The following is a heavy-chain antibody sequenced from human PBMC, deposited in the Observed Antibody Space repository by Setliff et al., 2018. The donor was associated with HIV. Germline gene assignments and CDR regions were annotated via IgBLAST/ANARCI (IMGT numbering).Heavy chain of an antibody. CDR3: ARVPNWGSAPFAYDV. J-gene: IGHJ3*01. V-gene: IGHV4-31*03. CDR2: ILDSGST. Sequence: SETLSLTCTASGASIYSDSSFWGWIRQSPGKGLEWIGYILDSGSTYYNPSLRGRLSMSIDTSANQFSVELTSVTAADTALYFCARVPNWGSAPFAYDVWGLGTMVTVSS. D-gene: IGHD7-27*01. CDR1: GASIYSDSSF.